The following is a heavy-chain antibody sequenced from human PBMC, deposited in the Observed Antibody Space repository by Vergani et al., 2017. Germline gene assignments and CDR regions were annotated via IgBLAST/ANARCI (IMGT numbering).Heavy chain of an antibody. D-gene: IGHD4-11*01. V-gene: IGHV3-9*01. CDR3: AGGSNDYVFDY. Sequence: VQLVESGGALVQPGRSLRLSCAASGFTFVAYAMHGVRQTPGQGLEWVSGISWNSGSIVYADSVKGRFTISRDNAKNSLYLQMNSLRAEDTALYYCAGGSNDYVFDYWGQGTLVTVS. J-gene: IGHJ4*02. CDR2: ISWNSGSI. CDR1: GFTFVAYA.